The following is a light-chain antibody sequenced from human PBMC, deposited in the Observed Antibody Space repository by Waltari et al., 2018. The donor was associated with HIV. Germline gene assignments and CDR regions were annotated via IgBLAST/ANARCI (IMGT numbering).Light chain of an antibody. V-gene: IGLV2-23*02. CDR1: SSDVGGYNY. CDR3: CSYAGSSTYV. Sequence: QSALTQPASVSGSPGQSITISCTGTSSDVGGYNYVSWYQQHPGKAPKLMIYDVSKRPSGVSNRFSGSKSVNTASLTISGLQAEDEADYYCCSYAGSSTYVFGTGTKVTVL. J-gene: IGLJ1*01. CDR2: DVS.